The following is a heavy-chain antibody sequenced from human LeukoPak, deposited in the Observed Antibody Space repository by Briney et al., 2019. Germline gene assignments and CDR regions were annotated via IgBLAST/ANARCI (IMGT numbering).Heavy chain of an antibody. CDR1: GGSISSYY. D-gene: IGHD6-13*01. V-gene: IGHV4-59*08. CDR2: IYYSGST. CDR3: ARTSAAGTV. J-gene: IGHJ4*02. Sequence: SETLSLTCTVSGGSISSYYWSWIRQPPGKGLEWIGYIYYSGSTNYNPSLKSRVTISVDTSKNQFSLKLSSVTAADTAVYYCARTSAAGTVWGQGTLVTVSS.